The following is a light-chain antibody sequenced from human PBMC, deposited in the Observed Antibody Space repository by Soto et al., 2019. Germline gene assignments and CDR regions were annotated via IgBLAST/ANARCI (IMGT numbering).Light chain of an antibody. CDR3: QQHNIASLS. CDR2: AAS. Sequence: DIPMTQSPSSLSASVGDRVTITCRASQGISSYLAWYQQKPGKVPKLLIYAASTLQAGVPSRFSGSGSWTDFTLTISSLQPEEFATYDCQQHNIASLSFGGGNKVEIK. V-gene: IGKV1-27*01. CDR1: QGISSY. J-gene: IGKJ4*01.